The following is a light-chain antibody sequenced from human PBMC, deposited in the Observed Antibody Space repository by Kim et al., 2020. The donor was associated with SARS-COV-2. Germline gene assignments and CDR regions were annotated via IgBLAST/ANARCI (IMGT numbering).Light chain of an antibody. CDR3: QQYGSSSWT. V-gene: IGKV3-20*01. Sequence: SPGERATPSSRARQSVSSSYLAWYQQKPGQAPRLLIYGASSRATGIPDRFSGSGSGTDFTLTISILEPEDFAVYYCQQYGSSSWTFGQGTKVEIK. CDR2: GAS. CDR1: QSVSSSY. J-gene: IGKJ1*01.